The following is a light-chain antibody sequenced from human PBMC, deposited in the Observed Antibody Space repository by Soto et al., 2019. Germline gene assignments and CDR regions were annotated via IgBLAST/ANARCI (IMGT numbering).Light chain of an antibody. CDR3: SSYSTTISPHVL. CDR1: SSDVGNYNY. Sequence: QSALTQPPSASGSPGQSVTISCTGTSSDVGNYNYVSWYRQYPGKAPKLMIYEVTKRPAGVPDRLSGSKFGNTASLTVSGLQAEDEATYYCSSYSTTISPHVLFGGGTKLTVL. J-gene: IGLJ2*01. V-gene: IGLV2-8*01. CDR2: EVT.